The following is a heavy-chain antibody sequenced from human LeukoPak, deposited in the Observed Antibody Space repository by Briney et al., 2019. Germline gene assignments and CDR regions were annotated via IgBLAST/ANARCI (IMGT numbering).Heavy chain of an antibody. J-gene: IGHJ5*02. V-gene: IGHV3-30-3*01. D-gene: IGHD3-10*01. CDR2: ISYDGSNK. CDR1: GFTFSSYA. CDR3: ARDNPGSGSYYNLYNWFDP. Sequence: GGSLRLSCAASGFTFSSYAMHWVRQAPGKGLEWVAVISYDGSNKYYADTVKGRFTISRDNSKNTLYLQMNSLRAEDTAVYYCARDNPGSGSYYNLYNWFDPWGQGTLVTVSS.